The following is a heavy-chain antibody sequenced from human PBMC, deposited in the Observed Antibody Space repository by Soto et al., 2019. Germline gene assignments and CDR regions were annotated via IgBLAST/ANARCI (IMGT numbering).Heavy chain of an antibody. D-gene: IGHD3-3*01. V-gene: IGHV4-39*01. CDR2: IYYSGST. CDR3: ARHVRGFWSGYSPDAFDI. J-gene: IGHJ3*02. CDR1: GGSISSSSYY. Sequence: QLQLQESGPGLVKPSETLSLTCTVSGGSISSSSYYWGWIRQPPGKGLEWIGSIYYSGSTYYNPSLKSRVTLSVDTSKNQFSLKLSSVTAADTAVYYCARHVRGFWSGYSPDAFDIWGQGTMVTVSS.